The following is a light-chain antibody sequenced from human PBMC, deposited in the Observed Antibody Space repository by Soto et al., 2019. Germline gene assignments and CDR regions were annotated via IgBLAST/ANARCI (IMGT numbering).Light chain of an antibody. Sequence: EIVLTQSPATLSLSPEERATLSCRASQSVSSYLAWYQQKPGQAPRLLIYDASNRATGIPARFSGSGSGTDFTLTISSLEPEDFAVYYCLQRSNWPYTFGQGTKLEIK. J-gene: IGKJ2*01. CDR1: QSVSSY. CDR3: LQRSNWPYT. CDR2: DAS. V-gene: IGKV3-11*01.